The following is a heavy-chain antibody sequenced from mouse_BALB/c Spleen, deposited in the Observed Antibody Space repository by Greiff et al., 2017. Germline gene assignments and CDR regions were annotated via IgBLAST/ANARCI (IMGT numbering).Heavy chain of an antibody. J-gene: IGHJ3*01. V-gene: IGHV2-4-1*01. D-gene: IGHD3-1*01. CDR1: GFSLTSYG. CDR3: ARNSGPHPFAY. CDR2: IWSGGST. Sequence: QVQLQQSGPGLVQPSQCLSITCTVSGFSLTSYGVHWVRQSPGKGLEWLGVIWSGGSTDYNAALITRLSISNDNSKSQVFFKMNSLQADDTAIYYCARNSGPHPFAYWGQGTLVTVSA.